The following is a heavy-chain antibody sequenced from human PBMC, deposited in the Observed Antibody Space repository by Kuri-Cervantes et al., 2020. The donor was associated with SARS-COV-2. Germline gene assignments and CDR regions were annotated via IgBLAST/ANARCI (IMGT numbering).Heavy chain of an antibody. CDR1: GFTFNRYS. CDR2: ISSRSNYI. CDR3: TTLIDY. V-gene: IGHV3-21*04. Sequence: GESLKISCAASGFTFNRYSMNWVRQAPGKGLEWVSSISSRSNYIYYADSVKGRFTISRNNAKKSLFLQMNSLKTEDTAVYYCTTLIDYWGQGTLVTVSS. J-gene: IGHJ4*02.